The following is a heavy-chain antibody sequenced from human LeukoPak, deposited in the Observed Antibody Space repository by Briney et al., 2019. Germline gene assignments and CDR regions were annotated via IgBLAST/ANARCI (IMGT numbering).Heavy chain of an antibody. V-gene: IGHV1-18*01. CDR3: ATGVDYGSGSTQTTDNWFDP. CDR1: GYTFTSYG. Sequence: ASVNVSCNASGYTFTSYGISWVRQAPGQGLEWMGWISAYNGNTNYAQKVQGRVTITTDTSTSTAYMEMRSLRSDDTAVYYCATGVDYGSGSTQTTDNWFDPWGQGTMVTVSS. J-gene: IGHJ5*02. D-gene: IGHD3-10*01. CDR2: ISAYNGNT.